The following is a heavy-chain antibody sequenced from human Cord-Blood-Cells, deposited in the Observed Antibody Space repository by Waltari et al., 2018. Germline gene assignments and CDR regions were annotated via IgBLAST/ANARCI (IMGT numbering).Heavy chain of an antibody. Sequence: EVQLVESVGGLVQPGGSLRLSCAASGFTFSSYWMSWVRQAPGKGLEWVANIKQDGSEKYSGDSVKRRFTISRDSAKNSLFQQMYSRRAEDTGVYYCARDPPRLSDYWGQGTLVTVAS. V-gene: IGHV3-7*05. CDR3: ARDPPRLSDY. J-gene: IGHJ4*02. D-gene: IGHD6-19*01. CDR1: GFTFSSYW. CDR2: IKQDGSEK.